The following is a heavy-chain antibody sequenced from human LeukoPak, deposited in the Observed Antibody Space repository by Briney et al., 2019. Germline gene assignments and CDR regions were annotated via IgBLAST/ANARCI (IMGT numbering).Heavy chain of an antibody. D-gene: IGHD3-22*01. V-gene: IGHV3-21*01. CDR3: AREDSSENWFGP. J-gene: IGHJ5*02. CDR2: ISSSSSYI. CDR1: GFTFSSYS. Sequence: GGSLRLSCAASGFTFSSYSMNWVRQAPGKGLEWVSSISSSSSYIYYADSVKGRFTISRDNAKNSLYLQMNSLRAEDTAVYYCAREDSSENWFGPWGQGTLVTVSS.